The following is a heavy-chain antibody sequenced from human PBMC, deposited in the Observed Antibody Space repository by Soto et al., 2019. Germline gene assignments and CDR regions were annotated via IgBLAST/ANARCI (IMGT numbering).Heavy chain of an antibody. D-gene: IGHD1-26*01. V-gene: IGHV3-30-3*01. CDR1: VLTFCSYA. CDR3: ARDSWALPGDY. CDR2: ISYDGSKG. Sequence: QVQMVESGGGVVQPGRSLRLTCAASVLTFCSYAVHRVSHVPCKGLEWVAVISYDGSKGYYAGSVKGRFTISRDNSKNTLELQMNSLRAEDTAVYYCARDSWALPGDYCGQGTLVTVSA. J-gene: IGHJ4*02.